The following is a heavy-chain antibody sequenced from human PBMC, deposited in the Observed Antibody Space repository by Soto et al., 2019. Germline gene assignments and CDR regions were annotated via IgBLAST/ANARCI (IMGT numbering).Heavy chain of an antibody. Sequence: PSETLSLTCAVSGGSISSGGYSWSWIRQPPGKGLEWIGYIYYSGSTNYNPSLKSRVTISVDTSKNQFSLKLSSVTAADTAVYYCARLEILLWFGEVSHNWFALRGQGTLDTVSS. CDR3: ARLEILLWFGEVSHNWFAL. D-gene: IGHD3-10*01. CDR1: GGSISSGGYS. CDR2: IYYSGST. J-gene: IGHJ5*02. V-gene: IGHV4-61*08.